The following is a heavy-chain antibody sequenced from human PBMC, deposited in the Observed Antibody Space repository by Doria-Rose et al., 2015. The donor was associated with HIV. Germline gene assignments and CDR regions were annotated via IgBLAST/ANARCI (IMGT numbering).Heavy chain of an antibody. CDR3: ARIHSLSSSSLGH. V-gene: IGHV1-3*01. CDR1: GYTFSAYA. D-gene: IGHD6-13*01. J-gene: IGHJ4*02. Sequence: QVQLVQSGAEVKKPGASVTASCKTSGYTFSAYAIHWVRQAPGQRLEWMGWLNVGNGDTRYSRKFQDRVTITSDTSANTGYMALSSLRSEDTAVYYCARIHSLSSSSLGHWGQGTLVTVSS. CDR2: LNVGNGDT.